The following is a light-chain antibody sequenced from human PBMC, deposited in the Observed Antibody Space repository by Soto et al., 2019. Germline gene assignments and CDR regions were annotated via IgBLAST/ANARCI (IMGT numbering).Light chain of an antibody. CDR2: AAS. CDR3: QQLNSYPIT. J-gene: IGKJ5*01. CDR1: QGLSSD. V-gene: IGKV1-9*01. Sequence: DIQLTQSPSFLSASVGDRVTITCRASQGLSSDLAWYQQKPGKAPKLLIYAASTLQSGVPSRFSGSGAGTAFTLTISSLQPEDFATYDWQQLNSYPITFGQGTRLEIK.